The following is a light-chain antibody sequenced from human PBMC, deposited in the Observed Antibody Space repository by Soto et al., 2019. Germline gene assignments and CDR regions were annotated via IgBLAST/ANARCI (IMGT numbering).Light chain of an antibody. V-gene: IGKV1-39*01. Sequence: DIQMTQSPSSLSASVGDRVTITCRASQSISTHLNWYQQKPGKAPNLLIYAASSLQSGVPSRFSGSGSGTDFTLTISSLQPEDVATYFCQQSYITPAGFGGGTKVEIK. CDR3: QQSYITPAG. J-gene: IGKJ4*01. CDR2: AAS. CDR1: QSISTH.